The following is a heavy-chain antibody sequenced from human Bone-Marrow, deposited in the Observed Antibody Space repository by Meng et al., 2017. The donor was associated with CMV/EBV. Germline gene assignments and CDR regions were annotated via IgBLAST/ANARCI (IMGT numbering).Heavy chain of an antibody. Sequence: GESLKISCAASGFTVSSNYMSWVRQAPGKGLEWVSVIYSGGSTYYADSVKGRFTISRDNSKNTLYLQMNSLRAEDTAVYYCGGTDGRGMDVWGQGTTVTVSS. CDR1: GFTVSSNY. CDR2: IYSGGST. D-gene: IGHD2-8*01. J-gene: IGHJ6*02. CDR3: GGTDGRGMDV. V-gene: IGHV3-53*01.